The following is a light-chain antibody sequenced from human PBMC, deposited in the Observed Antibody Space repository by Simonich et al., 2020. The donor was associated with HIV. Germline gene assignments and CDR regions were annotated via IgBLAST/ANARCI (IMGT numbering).Light chain of an antibody. CDR2: EGS. V-gene: IGLV2-23*03. Sequence: QSALTQPASVSGSPGQSITISCTGTSSDVGSYNLVSWYQPHPGKAPKLMIYEGSERPSGVSNRFSGSKSGNTASLTISGLQAEDEADYYCCSYAGSSTFVFGGGTKLTVL. CDR1: SSDVGSYNL. J-gene: IGLJ2*01. CDR3: CSYAGSSTFV.